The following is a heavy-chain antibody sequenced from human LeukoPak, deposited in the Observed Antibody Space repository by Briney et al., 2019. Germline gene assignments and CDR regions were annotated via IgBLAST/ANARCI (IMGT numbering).Heavy chain of an antibody. D-gene: IGHD3-22*01. V-gene: IGHV4-39*01. Sequence: SETLSHTCTVSGGSISSSSYYWGWIRQPPGKGLEWIGSIYYSGSTYYNPSLKSRVTISVDTSKNQFSLKLSSVTAADTAVYYCARHITDYYDSSGYYYVFAFDIWGQGTMVTVSS. CDR1: GGSISSSSYY. CDR3: ARHITDYYDSSGYYYVFAFDI. CDR2: IYYSGST. J-gene: IGHJ3*02.